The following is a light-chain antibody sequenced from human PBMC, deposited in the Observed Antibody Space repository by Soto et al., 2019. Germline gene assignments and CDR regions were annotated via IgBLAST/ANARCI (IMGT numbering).Light chain of an antibody. V-gene: IGKV1-5*03. CDR3: QQYNGYSRT. CDR2: EAS. Sequence: DIQMTQSPSTLSASVGDRITITCRASQSISTWLAWYQQKPGKAPKLLIYEASSLKSGVPSRFSGSGSGTEFSLTISSLQPDDFAPYYCQQYNGYSRTFGQGTKVEIK. CDR1: QSISTW. J-gene: IGKJ1*01.